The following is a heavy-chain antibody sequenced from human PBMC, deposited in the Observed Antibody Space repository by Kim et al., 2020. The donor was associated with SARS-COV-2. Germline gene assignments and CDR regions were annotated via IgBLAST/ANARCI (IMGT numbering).Heavy chain of an antibody. CDR1: GYSFTSYW. CDR3: ARRGGSGSYLYYCMDV. V-gene: IGHV5-51*01. J-gene: IGHJ6*02. CDR2: IYPGDSDT. D-gene: IGHD3-10*01. Sequence: GESLKISCKGSGYSFTSYWIGWVRQMPGKGLEWMGIIYPGDSDTRYSPSFQGQVTISADKSISTAYLQWSSLKASDTAMYYCARRGGSGSYLYYCMDVWGHETTVTGSS.